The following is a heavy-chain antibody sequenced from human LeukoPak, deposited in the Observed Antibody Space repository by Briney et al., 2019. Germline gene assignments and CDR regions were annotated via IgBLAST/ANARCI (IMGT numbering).Heavy chain of an antibody. J-gene: IGHJ6*03. CDR3: VRDGDYMDV. D-gene: IGHD3-16*01. CDR2: MYTSGST. CDR1: GDSITSGSYY. V-gene: IGHV4-61*02. Sequence: PSETLSLTCTVSGDSITSGSYYWSWIRQPAGKGLEWIGRMYTSGSTSYNPSLKSRVTISVDTSKNQFSLKLNSVTAADTAVYYCVRDGDYMDVWGKGTTVTVSS.